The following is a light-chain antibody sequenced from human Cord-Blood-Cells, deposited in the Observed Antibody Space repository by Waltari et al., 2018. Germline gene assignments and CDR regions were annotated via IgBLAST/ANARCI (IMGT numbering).Light chain of an antibody. CDR1: QDISNY. CDR3: QQYDNLPPFT. Sequence: IQMTQSPSSLSASVGDRVTITCQASQDISNYLKWYQQKPGKAPKLLIYDASNLETGVPSRFSGSGSGTDFTFTISSLQPEDIATYYCQQYDNLPPFTFGPGTXVDIX. CDR2: DAS. V-gene: IGKV1-33*01. J-gene: IGKJ3*01.